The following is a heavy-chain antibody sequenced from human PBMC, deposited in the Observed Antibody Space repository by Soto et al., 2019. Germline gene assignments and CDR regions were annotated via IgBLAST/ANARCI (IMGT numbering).Heavy chain of an antibody. Sequence: SETLSLTCTVSGDSISSDYYHWTWIRQSPGKGLEWIGYIHYSGSTYYNPSLKSRVTISVDTSKNQFSLKLSSVTAADTAVYYCAREADSNYWFDPWGQGTLVTVSS. J-gene: IGHJ5*02. D-gene: IGHD4-4*01. V-gene: IGHV4-30-4*08. CDR2: IHYSGST. CDR1: GDSISSDYYH. CDR3: AREADSNYWFDP.